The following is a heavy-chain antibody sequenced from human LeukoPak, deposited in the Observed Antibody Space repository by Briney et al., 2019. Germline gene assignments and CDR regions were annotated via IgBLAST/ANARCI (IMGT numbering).Heavy chain of an antibody. CDR1: GYTFTGYY. CDR3: AREGGYSSSWRAFDI. CDR2: INPNSGGT. Sequence: GASVKVSCKASGYTFTGYYMHWVRQAPGQGLEWMGWINPNSGGTNYAQKFQGRVTMTRDTSISTAYMELSRLRSDDTAVYYCAREGGYSSSWRAFDIWGQGTMVTVSS. J-gene: IGHJ3*02. V-gene: IGHV1-2*02. D-gene: IGHD6-6*01.